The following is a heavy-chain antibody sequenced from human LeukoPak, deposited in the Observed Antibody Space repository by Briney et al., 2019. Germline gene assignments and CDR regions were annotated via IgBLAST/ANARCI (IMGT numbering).Heavy chain of an antibody. J-gene: IGHJ4*02. V-gene: IGHV4-38-2*02. CDR3: ARDIVGPVYYFDY. Sequence: SETLSLTCTVSGYSISSAYYWGWIRQPPGKGLEWIGSIYPSGNTYYNPSLKSRLTIPIDTSKNQFSLKLSSVTAADTAVYYCARDIVGPVYYFDYWGQGTLVTVSS. CDR1: GYSISSAYY. CDR2: IYPSGNT. D-gene: IGHD2-15*01.